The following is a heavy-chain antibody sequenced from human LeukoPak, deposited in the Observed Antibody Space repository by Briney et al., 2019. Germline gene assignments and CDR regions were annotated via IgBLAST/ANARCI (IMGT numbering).Heavy chain of an antibody. CDR3: ARGGSGYTYGEYYFDY. CDR1: GFTFSSYE. V-gene: IGHV3-48*03. J-gene: IGHJ4*02. CDR2: ISSSGSTI. Sequence: GGSLRLSCAASGFTFSSYEMNWVRQAPGKGLEWVSYISSSGSTIYYADSVKGRFTISRDNAKNSLYLQMNSLRAEDTAVYYCARGGSGYTYGEYYFDYWGQGTLVTVSS. D-gene: IGHD5-18*01.